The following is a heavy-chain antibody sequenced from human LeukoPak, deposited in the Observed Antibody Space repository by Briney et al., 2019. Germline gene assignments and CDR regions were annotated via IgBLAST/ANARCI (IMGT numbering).Heavy chain of an antibody. CDR1: GFTFSTYG. J-gene: IGHJ3*02. Sequence: PGGSLRLSCEASGFTFSTYGMHWVRQAPGKGLEWVAVISCDGSDKYYADSVKGRFTISRDDPRNTLYLQMNSLTAEDTAVYYCAKALTVTDAFDIWGQGTLVTVSS. CDR3: AKALTVTDAFDI. V-gene: IGHV3-30*18. CDR2: ISCDGSDK. D-gene: IGHD4-17*01.